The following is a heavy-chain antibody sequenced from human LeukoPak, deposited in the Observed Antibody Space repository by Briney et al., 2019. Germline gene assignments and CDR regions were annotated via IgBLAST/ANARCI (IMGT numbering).Heavy chain of an antibody. CDR1: GLIFSNYA. J-gene: IGHJ4*02. CDR3: AKDYSDLRVADVFFEY. D-gene: IGHD2-15*01. V-gene: IGHV3-23*01. Sequence: GGSLRLSCAASGLIFSNYAMSWVRQAPGKGLEWVSGITSGFTPHYADSVEGRFTISRDNSKNTFHLQMNSRRADDTAVYYCAKDYSDLRVADVFFEYWGQETLVTVSS. CDR2: ITSGFTP.